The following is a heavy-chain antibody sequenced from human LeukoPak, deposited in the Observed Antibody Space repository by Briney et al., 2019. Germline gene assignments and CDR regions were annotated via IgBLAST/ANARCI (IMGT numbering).Heavy chain of an antibody. J-gene: IGHJ4*02. D-gene: IGHD4-23*01. Sequence: GSVEVSCKSSGYTLTSYGISWVRQAPGQGLEWMGWISAYNGNTNYAQNLQGRVTLTTDTSTSTAYMELRSLRSDDTAVYYCARQGYGVTSQGAADYWGQGTLVTVSS. CDR3: ARQGYGVTSQGAADY. CDR2: ISAYNGNT. V-gene: IGHV1-18*01. CDR1: GYTLTSYG.